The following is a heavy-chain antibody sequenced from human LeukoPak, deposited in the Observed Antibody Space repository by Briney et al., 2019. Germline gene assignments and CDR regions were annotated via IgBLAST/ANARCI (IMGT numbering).Heavy chain of an antibody. CDR2: IYSGGDI. J-gene: IGHJ2*01. Sequence: PGGSLRLSCAASGFTVGSNDMSWVRQAPGKGPEWVSVIYSGGDIYYADSVKGRSTISRDNSKNTLYLQMNSLRAEDTAVYYCAKEFSSSWSDCFFDLWGRGTLVTVSS. CDR1: GFTVGSND. CDR3: AKEFSSSWSDCFFDL. D-gene: IGHD6-13*01. V-gene: IGHV3-53*01.